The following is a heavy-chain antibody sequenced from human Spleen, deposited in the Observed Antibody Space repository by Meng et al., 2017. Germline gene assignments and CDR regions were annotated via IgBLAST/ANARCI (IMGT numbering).Heavy chain of an antibody. V-gene: IGHV3-33*01. CDR3: ARDIRYCSGGSCSRYYYYYGMDV. CDR1: GFTFSSYG. J-gene: IGHJ6*02. D-gene: IGHD2-15*01. CDR2: IWYDGSNK. Sequence: GESLKISCAASGFTFSSYGMHWVRQAPGKGLEWVAVIWYDGSNKYYADSVKGRFTISRDNSKNTLYLQMNSLRAEDTAVYYCARDIRYCSGGSCSRYYYYYGMDVWGQGTTVTVSS.